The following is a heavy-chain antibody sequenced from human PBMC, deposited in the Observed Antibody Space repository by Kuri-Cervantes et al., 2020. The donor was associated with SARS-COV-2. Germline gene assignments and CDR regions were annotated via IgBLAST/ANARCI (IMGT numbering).Heavy chain of an antibody. D-gene: IGHD3-10*01. V-gene: IGHV3-9*03. CDR1: GFTFSSYS. J-gene: IGHJ4*02. Sequence: GGSLRLSCAASGFTFSSYSMNWVRQAPGKGLEWVSGISWNSGSIGYADSVKGRFTISRDNAKNSLYLQMNSLRAEDMALYYCAKDGAYGSGSFYYFDYWGQGTLVTVSS. CDR2: ISWNSGSI. CDR3: AKDGAYGSGSFYYFDY.